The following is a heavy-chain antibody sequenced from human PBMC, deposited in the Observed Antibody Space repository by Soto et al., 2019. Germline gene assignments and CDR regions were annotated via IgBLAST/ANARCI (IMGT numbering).Heavy chain of an antibody. CDR3: ARGGYYDSSENWFDP. CDR2: IWYDGSNK. CDR1: GFTFSSYG. Sequence: QVQLVESGGGVVQPGRSLRLSCAASGFTFSSYGMHWVRQAPGKGLEWVAVIWYDGSNKYYADSVKGRFTISRDNSKNTLYLQMNSLRAEDTAVYYCARGGYYDSSENWFDPWGQGTLVTVSS. V-gene: IGHV3-33*01. D-gene: IGHD3-22*01. J-gene: IGHJ5*02.